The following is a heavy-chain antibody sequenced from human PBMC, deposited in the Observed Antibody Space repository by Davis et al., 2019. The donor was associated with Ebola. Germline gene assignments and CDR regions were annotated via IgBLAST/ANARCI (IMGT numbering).Heavy chain of an antibody. Sequence: GSLRLSCAVYGGSFSGYYWSWIRQPPGKGLEWIGEINHSGSTNYNPALMSRVTISVDTSKNQFSLKLSSVTAADTAVYYCARAPWYYGSGSRYYFDYWGQETLVTVSS. J-gene: IGHJ4*02. D-gene: IGHD3-10*01. V-gene: IGHV4-34*01. CDR2: INHSGST. CDR1: GGSFSGYY. CDR3: ARAPWYYGSGSRYYFDY.